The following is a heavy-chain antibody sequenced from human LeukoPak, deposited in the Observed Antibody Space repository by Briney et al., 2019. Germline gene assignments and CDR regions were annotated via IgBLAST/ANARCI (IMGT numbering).Heavy chain of an antibody. CDR2: IYYSGST. V-gene: IGHV4-59*12. CDR3: ARDQLGAWGYGDYVALYYFDY. Sequence: SETLSLTRTVSGGSISSYYWSWIRQPPGKGLEWIGYIYYSGSTYYNPSLKSRVTISVDTSKNQFSLKLSSVTAADTAVYYCARDQLGAWGYGDYVALYYFDYWGQGTLVTVSS. J-gene: IGHJ4*02. D-gene: IGHD4-17*01. CDR1: GGSISSYY.